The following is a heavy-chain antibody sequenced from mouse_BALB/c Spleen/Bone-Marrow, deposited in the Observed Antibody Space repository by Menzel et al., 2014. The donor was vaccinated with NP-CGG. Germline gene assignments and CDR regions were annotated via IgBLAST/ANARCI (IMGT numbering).Heavy chain of an antibody. CDR3: ARNHRGYYFDY. CDR1: GFSLSSYG. Sequence: QVQLKQSGPGLVQPSQSLSITCTVSGFSLSSYGVHWVRPSPGKGLEWLGVIWSGGSTDYNAAFISRLTISKDNSKSQVFFKMTSLQANDTAIYYCARNHRGYYFDYWGQGTTLTVSS. CDR2: IWSGGST. J-gene: IGHJ2*01. V-gene: IGHV2-2*02. D-gene: IGHD3-1*01.